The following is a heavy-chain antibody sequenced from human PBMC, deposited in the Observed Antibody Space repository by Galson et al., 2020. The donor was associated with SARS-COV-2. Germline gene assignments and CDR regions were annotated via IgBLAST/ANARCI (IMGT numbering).Heavy chain of an antibody. CDR3: ARPTTGAFDI. Sequence: GESLKISCAASGFTFSNFGMHWVRQAPGKGLEWVASVKPDGSGKYYVDSVKGRFTISRDSADNSLYLQMNSLTAEDTALYYCARPTTGAFDIWGQGTLVIVSS. CDR1: GFTFSNFG. D-gene: IGHD2-8*02. CDR2: VKPDGSGK. V-gene: IGHV3-7*01. J-gene: IGHJ3*02.